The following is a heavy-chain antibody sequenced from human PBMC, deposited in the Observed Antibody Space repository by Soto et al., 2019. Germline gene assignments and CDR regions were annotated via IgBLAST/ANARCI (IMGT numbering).Heavy chain of an antibody. CDR1: GLTFTTYN. J-gene: IGHJ4*02. D-gene: IGHD5-18*01. V-gene: IGHV3-48*02. CDR3: VRAWKGNSYGYVY. CDR2: INPGSVEK. Sequence: PGGSLRLSCAVSGLTFTTYNFNWVRQASGKGMEWISFINPGSVEKQYAAPVKGRFTISRDNAKNSLDLQMNSLTDADTAVYYFVRAWKGNSYGYVYWGQGTLVTVSS.